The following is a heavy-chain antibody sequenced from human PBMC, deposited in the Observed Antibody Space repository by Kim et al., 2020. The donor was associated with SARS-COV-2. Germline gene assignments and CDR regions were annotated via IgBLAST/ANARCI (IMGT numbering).Heavy chain of an antibody. D-gene: IGHD2-21*02. CDR3: AREGVVVVTAIPYGMDV. V-gene: IGHV3-30*07. Sequence: VKSRFTIYRDNSKNTLYLEMNSLRAEDTAVYYCAREGVVVVTAIPYGMDVWGQGTTVTVSS. J-gene: IGHJ6*02.